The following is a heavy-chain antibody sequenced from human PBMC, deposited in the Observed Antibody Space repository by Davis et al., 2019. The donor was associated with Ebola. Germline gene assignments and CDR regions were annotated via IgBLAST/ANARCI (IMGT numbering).Heavy chain of an antibody. V-gene: IGHV3-23*01. D-gene: IGHD3-10*01. CDR3: ARDPGFLRLVGAYYFDY. J-gene: IGHJ4*01. CDR2: VTGPGDTT. Sequence: PGGSLRLSCATSGFTFNTYAMSWVRQAPGKGLEWVSTVTGPGDTTFYADFVKGRFIISRDNSKNTLFLQVNSLRIEDTAVYYCARDPGFLRLVGAYYFDYWGHGTLVTVSS. CDR1: GFTFNTYA.